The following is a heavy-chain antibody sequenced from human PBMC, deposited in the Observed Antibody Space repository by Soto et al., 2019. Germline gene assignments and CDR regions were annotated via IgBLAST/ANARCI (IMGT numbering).Heavy chain of an antibody. CDR1: DGSFNTPDYY. J-gene: IGHJ6*03. V-gene: IGHV4-61*05. Sequence: SETLSLTCTVSDGSFNTPDYYWGWIRQPPGKGLEWIGYIYYSGSTNYNPSLKSRVTISVDTSKNQLSLKLSSVTAADTAVYYCARLYVGDYYYYMDVWGKGTTVTVSS. CDR3: ARLYVGDYYYYMDV. D-gene: IGHD2-8*01. CDR2: IYYSGST.